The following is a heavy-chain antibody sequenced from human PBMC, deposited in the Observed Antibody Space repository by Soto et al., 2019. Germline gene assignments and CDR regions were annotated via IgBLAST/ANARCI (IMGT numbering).Heavy chain of an antibody. D-gene: IGHD3-3*01. CDR3: ARGSSSPPTYYDFWSGYYTATTFDY. J-gene: IGHJ4*02. CDR1: GGTFSSYT. Sequence: ASVKVSFKAPGGTFSSYTISWVRQAPGQGLEWMGRIIPILGIANYAQKFQGRVTITADKSTSTAYMELSSLRSEDTAVYYCARGSSSPPTYYDFWSGYYTATTFDYWGQGTLVTVSS. CDR2: IIPILGIA. V-gene: IGHV1-69*02.